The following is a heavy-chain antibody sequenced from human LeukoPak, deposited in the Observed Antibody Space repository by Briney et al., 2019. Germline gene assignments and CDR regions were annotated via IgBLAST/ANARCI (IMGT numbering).Heavy chain of an antibody. CDR1: GFTFSSYW. J-gene: IGHJ6*03. V-gene: IGHV3-7*01. CDR3: ARDSSNYQGYYYYYMDV. CDR2: IKQDGSEK. D-gene: IGHD4-11*01. Sequence: PGGSLRLSCAASGFTFSSYWMSWVRQAPGKGLEWVANIKQDGSEKYYVDSVKGRFTISRDNAKNSLYLQMNSLRAEDTAVYYCARDSSNYQGYYYYYMDVWGKGTTVTVSS.